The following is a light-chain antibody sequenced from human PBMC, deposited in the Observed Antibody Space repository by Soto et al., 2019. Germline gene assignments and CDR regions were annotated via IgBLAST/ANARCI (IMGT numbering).Light chain of an antibody. CDR1: QVIGSW. CDR3: QQANSLPWT. V-gene: IGKV1-12*01. Sequence: DIQMTQSPSYVSASVGDRVTITCRASQVIGSWLAWYQQKPGKAPKLLIYAASRLHSGVPSSFSGSGSGTDFTLTISSLQPEDSATYYCQQANSLPWTFGQGTKVDIK. J-gene: IGKJ1*01. CDR2: AAS.